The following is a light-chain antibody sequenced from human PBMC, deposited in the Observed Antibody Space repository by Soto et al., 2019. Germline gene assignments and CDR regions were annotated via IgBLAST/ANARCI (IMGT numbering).Light chain of an antibody. V-gene: IGLV1-44*01. J-gene: IGLJ2*01. CDR1: SSNIGSNL. Sequence: QPVLTQPPSASGTPGQRVTISCSGSSSNIGSNLVNWYQQLPGTAPKLLMYSNDQRPSGGPDRFSGSKSGTSASLAISGLQSEDEADYYCAAWDDSLNGVLFGGGTKLTVL. CDR2: SND. CDR3: AAWDDSLNGVL.